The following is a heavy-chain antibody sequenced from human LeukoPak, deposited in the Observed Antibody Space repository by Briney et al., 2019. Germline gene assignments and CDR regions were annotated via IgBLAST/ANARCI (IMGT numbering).Heavy chain of an antibody. CDR3: ARGSPFDSGYYYVAGSAFDY. CDR1: GYTFTSYG. J-gene: IGHJ4*02. V-gene: IGHV1-18*01. D-gene: IGHD3-22*01. Sequence: GASVKASCPASGYTFTSYGIGWVRQAPGQVLEWMGWISAYNGNTNYAQKLQGRVTMTTDTSTSTAYMELRSLRSDDTAVYYCARGSPFDSGYYYVAGSAFDYWGQGTLVTVSS. CDR2: ISAYNGNT.